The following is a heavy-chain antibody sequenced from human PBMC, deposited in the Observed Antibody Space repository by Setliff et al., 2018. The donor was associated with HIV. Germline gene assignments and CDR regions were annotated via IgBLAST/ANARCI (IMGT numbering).Heavy chain of an antibody. J-gene: IGHJ4*02. Sequence: SETLSLTCTVSGGSISSSGYYWAWIRQPPGKGLEWIGTIYYSGSTYYNPSLKSRATISVDMSKNQFSLRLSSVTAADTAVYYCIIAYSSGWLAPMGFDSWGQGTLVTVSS. CDR2: IYYSGST. V-gene: IGHV4-39*01. CDR3: IIAYSSGWLAPMGFDS. CDR1: GGSISSSGYY. D-gene: IGHD6-19*01.